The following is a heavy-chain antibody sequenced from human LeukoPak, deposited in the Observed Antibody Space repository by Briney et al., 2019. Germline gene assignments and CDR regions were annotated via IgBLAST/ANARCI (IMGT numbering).Heavy chain of an antibody. J-gene: IGHJ4*02. CDR1: GFTFSWYD. CDR3: VPLKGNQPPFDY. D-gene: IGHD1-14*01. CDR2: ISGSGSST. Sequence: PGGSLRLSRAASGFTFSWYDMSWVRQAPGKGVEWVSCISGSGSSTYYADSVKGRLTISRDNSKNTVHLQMNSLRAEDTAVYYCVPLKGNQPPFDYWGQGTLVTVSS. V-gene: IGHV3-23*01.